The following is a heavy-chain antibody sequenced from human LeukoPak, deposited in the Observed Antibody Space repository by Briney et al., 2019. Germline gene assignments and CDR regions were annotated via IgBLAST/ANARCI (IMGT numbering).Heavy chain of an antibody. V-gene: IGHV3-23*01. J-gene: IGHJ4*02. CDR1: GFTFNNYA. Sequence: GGSLRLSCAASGFTFNNYAMSWVRQTPGKGLQWVSAISGGGGSTYYADSVKGRFTISRDNSKHTLYLQLNSLRAEDTAVYYCAKEAVTTDAFGWSIDYWGQGTLVTVSS. D-gene: IGHD6-19*01. CDR2: ISGGGGST. CDR3: AKEAVTTDAFGWSIDY.